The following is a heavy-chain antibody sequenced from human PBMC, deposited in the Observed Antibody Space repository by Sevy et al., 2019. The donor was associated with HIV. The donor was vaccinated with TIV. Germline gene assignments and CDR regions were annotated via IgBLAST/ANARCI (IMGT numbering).Heavy chain of an antibody. Sequence: GGSLRLSCAASGFTFSSYSMNWVRQAPGKGLEWVSSISSSSSYIYYADSVKGRFTITSDNAKNSLYLQMNGLGAEDRAVYYCARDSGYQLLWGFDYWGQGTLVTVSS. V-gene: IGHV3-21*01. D-gene: IGHD2-2*01. CDR2: ISSSSSYI. CDR1: GFTFSSYS. J-gene: IGHJ4*02. CDR3: ARDSGYQLLWGFDY.